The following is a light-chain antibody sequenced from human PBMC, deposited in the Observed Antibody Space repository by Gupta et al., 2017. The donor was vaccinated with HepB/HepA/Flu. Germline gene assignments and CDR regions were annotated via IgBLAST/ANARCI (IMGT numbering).Light chain of an antibody. CDR2: GAS. V-gene: IGKV3-15*01. CDR3: QQDNNWPPYT. J-gene: IGKJ2*01. Sequence: EIVMTQSPATLSVSPGERATLSCRASQSVSSNLAWYQQKPGQAPRLLIYGASTRATGIPARFSGSGYGTEFTLTISSRQSEDFAVYYFQQDNNWPPYTFGQGTKVEIK. CDR1: QSVSSN.